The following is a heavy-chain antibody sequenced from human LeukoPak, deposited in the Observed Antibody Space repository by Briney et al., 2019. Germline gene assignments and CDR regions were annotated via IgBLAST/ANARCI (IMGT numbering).Heavy chain of an antibody. V-gene: IGHV4-31*03. CDR1: GGSMSSNSYY. CDR3: ARAPRMVRGIIASDFDS. D-gene: IGHD3-10*01. J-gene: IGHJ4*02. Sequence: PSETLSLTCTVSGGSMSSNSYYWSWIRQHPGKGLEWIGYIYYTGSTYHNPSLKSRITLSVDTSKNQFSLKLSSVTAADTAVYYCARAPRMVRGIIASDFDSWGQGTLVTVSS. CDR2: IYYTGST.